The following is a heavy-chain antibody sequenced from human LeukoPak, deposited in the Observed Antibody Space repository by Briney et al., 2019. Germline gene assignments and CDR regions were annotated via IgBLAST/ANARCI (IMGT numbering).Heavy chain of an antibody. CDR2: ISGSGGST. V-gene: IGHV3-23*01. D-gene: IGHD3-22*01. Sequence: PGGSLRLSCAASGFTFSSYAMSWVRQAPGKGLEWVSAISGSGGSTYYADSVKGRFTISRDNSKNTLYLQMNSLRAEDTAVYYCAETYYYDSSGYIFDYWGQGTLVTVSS. CDR1: GFTFSSYA. J-gene: IGHJ4*02. CDR3: AETYYYDSSGYIFDY.